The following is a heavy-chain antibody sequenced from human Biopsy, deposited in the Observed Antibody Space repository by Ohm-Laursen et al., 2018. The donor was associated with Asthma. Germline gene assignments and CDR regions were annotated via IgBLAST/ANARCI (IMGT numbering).Heavy chain of an antibody. CDR3: ASGPEWYGLDV. J-gene: IGHJ6*02. D-gene: IGHD3-3*01. V-gene: IGHV4-34*01. Sequence: SDTLPLTWSVYRGSLRVYVWSWIRQPPGKGLEWIGESNQGGSPTFNPSLKSRVTISRDTSKNQLSLKLRSVTAADTAVYYCASGPEWYGLDVWGQGTTVTVSS. CDR2: SNQGGSP. CDR1: RGSLRVYV.